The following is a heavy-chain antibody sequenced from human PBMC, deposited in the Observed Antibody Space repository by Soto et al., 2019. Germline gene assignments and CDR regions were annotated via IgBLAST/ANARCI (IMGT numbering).Heavy chain of an antibody. CDR1: GFMVTSYT. CDR3: VRDIYNWYDYGQNSDLAFDY. D-gene: IGHD1-20*01. V-gene: IGHV3-30-3*01. CDR2: MSYDGARS. J-gene: IGHJ4*02. Sequence: GGSLRLSCAASGFMVTSYTLHWIRQAPGTGLEWLAVMSYDGARSSYAASVKGRFTISKDTSTNTLSLQMRSLRPDDTALYYCVRDIYNWYDYGQNSDLAFDYWGQGTQVTVSS.